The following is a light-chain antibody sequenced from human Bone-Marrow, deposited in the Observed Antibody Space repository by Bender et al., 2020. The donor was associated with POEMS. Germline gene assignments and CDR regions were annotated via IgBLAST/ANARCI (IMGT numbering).Light chain of an antibody. V-gene: IGLV1-44*01. J-gene: IGLJ3*02. Sequence: GTPGQRVTISCSGGSSNIGAHAVNWYQHLPGTAPKLLIYSSHRRPSEVPDRFSGSRSGTSASLAISGLQSEDEADYYCAVWDDSLSGWVFGGGTKLTVL. CDR3: AVWDDSLSGWV. CDR2: SSH. CDR1: SSNIGAHA.